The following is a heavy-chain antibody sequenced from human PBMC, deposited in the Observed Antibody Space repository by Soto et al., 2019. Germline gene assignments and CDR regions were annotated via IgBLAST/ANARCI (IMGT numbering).Heavy chain of an antibody. D-gene: IGHD6-13*01. CDR1: GGSISSYY. J-gene: IGHJ4*02. CDR2: IYYSGST. V-gene: IGHV4-59*08. Sequence: PSETLSLTCAVSGGSISSYYWSGIRQPPGKGLEWIGYIYYSGSTNYNPSLKSRVTISVDTSKNQFSLKLSSVTAADTAVYYCARQLGSSWYYYFDYWGQGTLVTVSS. CDR3: ARQLGSSWYYYFDY.